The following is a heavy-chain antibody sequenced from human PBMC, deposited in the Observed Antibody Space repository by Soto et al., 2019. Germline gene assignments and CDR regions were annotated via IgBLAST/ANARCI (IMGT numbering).Heavy chain of an antibody. CDR1: GYCFTSYG. Sequence: ASGKVCCKDSGYCFTSYGISWVRQAPGQGPEWMGWISGHNGNTNHPQSLQGRVTMTTDTSRNTAYMELRSLRSDDTAVYYCARHRFNYYDDTVYYYFDYWGQGTLVTVSS. D-gene: IGHD3-22*01. V-gene: IGHV1-18*04. CDR2: ISGHNGNT. J-gene: IGHJ4*02. CDR3: ARHRFNYYDDTVYYYFDY.